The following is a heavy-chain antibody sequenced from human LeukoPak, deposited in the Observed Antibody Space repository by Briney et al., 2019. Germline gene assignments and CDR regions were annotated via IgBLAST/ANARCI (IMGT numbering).Heavy chain of an antibody. CDR3: ARDLYGGNSASWVDL. V-gene: IGHV3-33*01. Sequence: GSLRLSCGASGFTFKHYGMHWVRQAPGKGLEWVAVIWYDGSNTFYADSVKGRFTISRDNSNSTLYLQVNSLRAEDTAVYYCARDLYGGNSASWVDLWGQGTLVTVSS. CDR1: GFTFKHYG. CDR2: IWYDGSNT. D-gene: IGHD4-23*01. J-gene: IGHJ5*02.